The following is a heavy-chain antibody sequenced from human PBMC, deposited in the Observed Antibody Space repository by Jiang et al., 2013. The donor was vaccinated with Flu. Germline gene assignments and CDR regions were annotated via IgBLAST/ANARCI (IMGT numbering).Heavy chain of an antibody. Sequence: IWSDGHNKYYADSVKGRFTISRDNSKNTVSLQMNSLRAEDTAVYYCARSIGPWLYCFDYWGQGTLVTVSS. D-gene: IGHD6-19*01. V-gene: IGHV3-33*01. CDR3: ARSIGPWLYCFDY. J-gene: IGHJ4*02. CDR2: IWSDGHNK.